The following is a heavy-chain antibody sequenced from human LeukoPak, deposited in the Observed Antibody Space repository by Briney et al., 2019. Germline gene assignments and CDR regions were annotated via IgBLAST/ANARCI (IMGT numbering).Heavy chain of an antibody. V-gene: IGHV4-59*01. Sequence: SETLSLTCTVSGGSISSYYWSWIRQPPVKGLEWIGYIYYSGSTNYNPSLKSRVTISVDTSKNQFSLKLSSVTAADTAVYYCASSYRSSSRWFDPWGQGTLVTVSS. D-gene: IGHD6-6*01. J-gene: IGHJ5*02. CDR2: IYYSGST. CDR3: ASSYRSSSRWFDP. CDR1: GGSISSYY.